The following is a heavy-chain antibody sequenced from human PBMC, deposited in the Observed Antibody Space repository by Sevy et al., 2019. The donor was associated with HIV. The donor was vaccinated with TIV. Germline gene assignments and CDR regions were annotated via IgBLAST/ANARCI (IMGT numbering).Heavy chain of an antibody. CDR1: GGSISGSNYY. D-gene: IGHD3-22*01. J-gene: IGHJ4*02. CDR2: IDFSGSA. V-gene: IGHV4-39*01. Sequence: SETLSLICTVSGGSISGSNYYWSWIRQPPGEGLEWIGSIDFSGSAYNNPSLNSRVTISVDTSKNQFSLRLSSVTAADTAVYYCARQDVIVSSSPRSKTLHYWGQGTSVTVSS. CDR3: ARQDVIVSSSPRSKTLHY.